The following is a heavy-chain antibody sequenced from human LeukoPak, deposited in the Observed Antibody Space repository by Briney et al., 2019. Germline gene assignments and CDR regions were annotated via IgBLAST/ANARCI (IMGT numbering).Heavy chain of an antibody. CDR1: GLMFSSHS. J-gene: IGHJ4*02. D-gene: IGHD4/OR15-4a*01. CDR3: ARRAGAYSHPYDY. V-gene: IGHV3-23*01. CDR2: ISGSGGST. Sequence: GGSLRLSCAVSGLMFSSHSMNWVRQAPGKGLEWVSAISGSGGSTYYADSVKGRFTISRDNSKNTLYLQMNSLRAEDTAVYYCARRAGAYSHPYDYWGQGTLVTVSS.